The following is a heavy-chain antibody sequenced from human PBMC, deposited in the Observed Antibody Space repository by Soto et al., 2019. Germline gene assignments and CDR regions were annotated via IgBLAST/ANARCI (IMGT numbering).Heavy chain of an antibody. V-gene: IGHV3-23*01. CDR3: AKPLYSGSLTPNFDY. Sequence: PGGSLRLSCAASGFTFSSYAMSWVRQAPGKGLEWVSAISGSGGSTYYADSVKGRFTISRDNSKNTLYLQMNSLRAEDTAVYYCAKPLYSGSLTPNFDYWGQGTLVTVSS. CDR1: GFTFSSYA. CDR2: ISGSGGST. J-gene: IGHJ4*02. D-gene: IGHD1-26*01.